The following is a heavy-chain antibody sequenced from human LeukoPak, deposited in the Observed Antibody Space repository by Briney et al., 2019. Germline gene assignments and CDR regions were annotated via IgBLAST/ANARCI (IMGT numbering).Heavy chain of an antibody. CDR1: GYSISNGYD. CDR3: ARGSPFERWPQF. Sequence: PSETLSLTCSVSGYSISNGYDWGWIRQPPGKGLGWIGNIYHSGSTYYNPSLQSRVTISVDTSKNQFSLKVSSVTAADTAVYYCARGSPFERWPQFWGQGTLVTVSS. CDR2: IYHSGST. V-gene: IGHV4-38-2*02. D-gene: IGHD5-24*01. J-gene: IGHJ4*02.